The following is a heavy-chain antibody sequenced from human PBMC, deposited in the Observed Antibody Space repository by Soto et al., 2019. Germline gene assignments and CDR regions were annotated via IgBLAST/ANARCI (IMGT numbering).Heavy chain of an antibody. Sequence: GGSLRLSCAASGFPFDDYGMTWVRQAPGKGLEWVSTISESGGSTYYADSVKGRFTIPRDNSKNTLYLQMNSLTAEDTALYYCANLVTPGSWGRGTLVTLSS. CDR1: GFPFDDYG. CDR3: ANLVTPGS. D-gene: IGHD4-17*01. J-gene: IGHJ5*02. CDR2: ISESGGST. V-gene: IGHV3-23*01.